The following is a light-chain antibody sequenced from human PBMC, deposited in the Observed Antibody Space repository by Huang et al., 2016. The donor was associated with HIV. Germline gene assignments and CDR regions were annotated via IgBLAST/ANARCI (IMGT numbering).Light chain of an antibody. J-gene: IGKJ4*01. CDR2: DTS. Sequence: EIGLTQSPATLSLSPGERATPSCRASQSVNIFLAWYQQKPGQAPRLLIYDTSRRATGIAARFSGSGSGTDFTLTISSLEPEDFAVYYCQQRSLWPPTRTFGGGTKVEIK. CDR1: QSVNIF. CDR3: QQRSLWPPTRT. V-gene: IGKV3-11*01.